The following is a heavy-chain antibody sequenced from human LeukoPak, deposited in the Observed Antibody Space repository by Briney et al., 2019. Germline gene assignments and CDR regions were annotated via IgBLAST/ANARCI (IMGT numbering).Heavy chain of an antibody. D-gene: IGHD6-19*01. CDR2: INWNGGST. Sequence: PGGSLRLSCAASGFTFSDYYMSWVRRAPGKGLEWVSGINWNGGSTGYADSVKGRFTISRDNAKNSLYLQMNSLRAEDTALYYCARDRYSSGWSDAFDIWGQGTMVTVSS. CDR1: GFTFSDYY. J-gene: IGHJ3*02. CDR3: ARDRYSSGWSDAFDI. V-gene: IGHV3-20*04.